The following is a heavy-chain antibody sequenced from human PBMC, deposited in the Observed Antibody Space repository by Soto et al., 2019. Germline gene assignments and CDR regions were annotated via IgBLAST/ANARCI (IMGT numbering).Heavy chain of an antibody. J-gene: IGHJ6*02. CDR1: GFTFSSYG. CDR2: ISYDGSNK. D-gene: IGHD6-19*01. V-gene: IGHV3-30*18. CDR3: AKDQQWLVRDYYYGMDV. Sequence: VGSLRLSCAASGFTFSSYGMHWVRQAPGKGLEWVAVISYDGSNKYYADSVKGRFTISRDNSKNTLYLQMNSLRAEDTAVYYCAKDQQWLVRDYYYGMDVWGQGTTVTVSS.